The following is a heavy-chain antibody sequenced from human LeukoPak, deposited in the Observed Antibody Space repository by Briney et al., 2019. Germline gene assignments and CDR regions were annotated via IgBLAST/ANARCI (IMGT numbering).Heavy chain of an antibody. J-gene: IGHJ5*02. V-gene: IGHV4-39*07. D-gene: IGHD3-10*01. Sequence: SETLSLTCTVSGGSISSSSYYWGWIRQPPGKGLEWIGSIYYSGSTYYNPSLKSRVTISVDTSKNQFSLKLSSVTAADTAVYYCARERVSPSDYYGSGSYAYWFDPWGQGTLVTVSS. CDR2: IYYSGST. CDR1: GGSISSSSYY. CDR3: ARERVSPSDYYGSGSYAYWFDP.